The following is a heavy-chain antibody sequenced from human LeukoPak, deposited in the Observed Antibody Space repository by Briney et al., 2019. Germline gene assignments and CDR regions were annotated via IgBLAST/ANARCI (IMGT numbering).Heavy chain of an antibody. V-gene: IGHV4-34*01. J-gene: IGHJ6*02. Sequence: SETLSPTCAIYGGSFSGYYWSWVRQPPGKGLVWIGEINDSGTTNYNPSLKSRVTVSLDTSKNQFSLKLSSVTAADTAVYYCASSRVYYDSSGWTYGMDVWGQGTTVTVSS. CDR1: GGSFSGYY. CDR2: INDSGTT. D-gene: IGHD3-22*01. CDR3: ASSRVYYDSSGWTYGMDV.